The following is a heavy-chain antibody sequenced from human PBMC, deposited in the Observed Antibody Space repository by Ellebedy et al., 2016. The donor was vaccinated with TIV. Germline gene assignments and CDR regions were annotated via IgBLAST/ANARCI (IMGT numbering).Heavy chain of an antibody. D-gene: IGHD4-17*01. CDR2: ISSNGYYI. V-gene: IGHV3-21*01. Sequence: PGGSLRLSCAASGFTFNTYNMNWVRQAPGKGLECVSSISSNGYYISYADSVKGRFTISRDNAKNSLYLQMDSLRAEDTAVYYCATDQYLYGETWGRRSDIFDSWGQGTLVTVSS. CDR1: GFTFNTYN. CDR3: ATDQYLYGETWGRRSDIFDS. J-gene: IGHJ4*02.